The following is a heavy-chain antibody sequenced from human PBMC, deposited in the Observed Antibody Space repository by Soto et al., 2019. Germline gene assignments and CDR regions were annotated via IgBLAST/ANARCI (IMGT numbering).Heavy chain of an antibody. CDR3: ARGYYTSWYWFDR. V-gene: IGHV4-61*08. Sequence: QVQLQESGPGLVKPSETLSLTCTVSVSGGSVSTGVHYWSWIRQPPGKGLEWIGYIYYSGSTNYNPSLKSRVTISVDTSKNQFSLKRTSVTAADTAVYYCARGYYTSWYWFDRWGRGTPVTVSS. D-gene: IGHD6-13*01. J-gene: IGHJ2*01. CDR2: IYYSGST. CDR1: GGSVSTGVHY.